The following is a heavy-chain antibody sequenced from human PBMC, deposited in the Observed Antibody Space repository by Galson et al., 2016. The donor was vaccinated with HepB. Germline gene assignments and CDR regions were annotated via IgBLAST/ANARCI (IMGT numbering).Heavy chain of an antibody. Sequence: SLRLSCAGSGFTFSNYAMNWVRQAPGKGLEWVSSINSASSHMYYADSVRGPFIVSRDNAKESLYLQINSLRPEDTAVYYCARGPSGTYQRLDVLDVWGQGTMVTVSS. D-gene: IGHD1-26*01. CDR3: ARGPSGTYQRLDVLDV. V-gene: IGHV3-21*01. CDR2: INSASSHM. J-gene: IGHJ3*01. CDR1: GFTFSNYA.